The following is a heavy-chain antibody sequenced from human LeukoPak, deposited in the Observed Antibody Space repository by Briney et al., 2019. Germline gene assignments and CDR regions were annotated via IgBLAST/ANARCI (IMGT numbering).Heavy chain of an antibody. CDR2: INPNSGGT. D-gene: IGHD4-17*01. V-gene: IGHV1-2*02. CDR1: GYTFTGYY. CDR3: ASTTTKWHWLDP. Sequence: ASMKVSCKASGYTFTGYYMHWVRQAPGQGLEWMGWINPNSGGTNYAQKFQGRVTMTRDTSISTAYMELSRLRSDDTAVYYCASTTTKWHWLDPWGQGTLVTVSS. J-gene: IGHJ5*02.